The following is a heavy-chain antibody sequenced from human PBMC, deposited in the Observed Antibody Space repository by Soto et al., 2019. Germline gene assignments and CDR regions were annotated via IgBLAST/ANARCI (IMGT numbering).Heavy chain of an antibody. Sequence: SETLSLTCTVSGGSISSGDYYWSWIRQPPGKGLEWIGYIYYSGSTYYNPSLKSRVTISVDTSKNQFSLKLSSVTAADTAVYYCARVNNDFWSGYPHPVDYFDYWGQGTLVTVSS. D-gene: IGHD3-3*01. CDR3: ARVNNDFWSGYPHPVDYFDY. J-gene: IGHJ4*02. V-gene: IGHV4-30-4*01. CDR2: IYYSGST. CDR1: GGSISSGDYY.